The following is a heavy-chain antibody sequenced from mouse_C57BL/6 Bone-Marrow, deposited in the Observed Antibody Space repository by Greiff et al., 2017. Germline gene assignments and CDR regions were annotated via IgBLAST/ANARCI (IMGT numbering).Heavy chain of an antibody. Sequence: QVQLQQSGAELVRPGASVKLSCKASGYTFTDYYINWVKQRPGQGLEWIARIYPGSGNTYYNEKFKGKATLTAEKSSSTAYMQLSSLTSEDSAFYFFAKWDYGSSFAYWGQGTLVTVSA. CDR1: GYTFTDYY. J-gene: IGHJ3*01. CDR3: AKWDYGSSFAY. V-gene: IGHV1-76*01. CDR2: IYPGSGNT. D-gene: IGHD1-1*01.